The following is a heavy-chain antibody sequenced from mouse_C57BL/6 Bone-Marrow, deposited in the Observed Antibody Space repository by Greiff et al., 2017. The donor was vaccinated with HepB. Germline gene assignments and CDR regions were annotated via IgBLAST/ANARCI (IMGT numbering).Heavy chain of an antibody. CDR3: ASLGNYRYYAMDY. D-gene: IGHD2-1*01. CDR2: INPGCGVT. V-gene: IGHV1-54*01. Sequence: VQLQQSGAELVRPGTSVKVSCKASGYAFTNYLIEWVKQRPGQGLEWIGVINPGCGVTNYNEKFKGNATLTADKSSSTSYMQLSSLTSADSAVYFCASLGNYRYYAMDYWGQGTSVTVSS. CDR1: GYAFTNYL. J-gene: IGHJ4*01.